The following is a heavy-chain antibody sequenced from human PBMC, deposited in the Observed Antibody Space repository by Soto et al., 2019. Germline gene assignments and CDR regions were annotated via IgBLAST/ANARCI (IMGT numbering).Heavy chain of an antibody. V-gene: IGHV4-59*01. CDR2: IHNGRST. Sequence: QVQLQESGPGLVKPSETLSLTCTVSGDSLTRNYWSWIRQPPGKGLEWLAYIHNGRSTNYNPSLMSRVSISLDTSKSQFYLNLNSVTAADTAVYYCARTLSGGFDYWGQGTLVTVSS. CDR3: ARTLSGGFDY. J-gene: IGHJ4*02. CDR1: GDSLTRNY.